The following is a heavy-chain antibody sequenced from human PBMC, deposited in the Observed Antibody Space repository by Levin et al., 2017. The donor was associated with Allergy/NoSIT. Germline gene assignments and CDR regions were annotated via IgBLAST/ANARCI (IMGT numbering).Heavy chain of an antibody. CDR2: IMPIYDST. D-gene: IGHD7-27*01. CDR1: GGPSRRSG. V-gene: IGHV1-69*13. CDR3: VKRADAAQLGDPYFDY. J-gene: IGHJ4*02. Sequence: ASVKVSCKASGGPSRRSGFAWVRQAPGQGLEWMGGIMPIYDSTAYPQKFRDRVTISADESTSTIFLELRSLTSEDTAMYYCVKRADAAQLGDPYFDYWGQGTLITVSS.